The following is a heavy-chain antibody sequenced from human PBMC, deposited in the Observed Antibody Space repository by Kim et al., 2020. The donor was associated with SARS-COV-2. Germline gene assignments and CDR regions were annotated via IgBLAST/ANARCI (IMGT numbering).Heavy chain of an antibody. V-gene: IGHV3-30*18. Sequence: GGSLRLSCAASGFTFSSYGMHWVRQAPGKGLEWVAVISYDGSNKYYADSVKGRFTISRDNSKNTLYLQMNSLRAEDTAVYYCAKDRSRSIVGAFDIWGQGTMVTVSA. D-gene: IGHD1-26*01. J-gene: IGHJ3*02. CDR1: GFTFSSYG. CDR2: ISYDGSNK. CDR3: AKDRSRSIVGAFDI.